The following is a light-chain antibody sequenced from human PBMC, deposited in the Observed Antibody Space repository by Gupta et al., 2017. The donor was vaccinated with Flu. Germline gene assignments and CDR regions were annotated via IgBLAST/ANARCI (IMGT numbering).Light chain of an antibody. J-gene: IGLJ1*01. CDR1: RSNIGSNT. CDR2: DNN. V-gene: IGLV1-44*01. CDR3: AAWDDSLNGYV. Sequence: SVLTQPPSASGTPGQRVTISCSGSRSNIGSNTVNWYQQLPGTAPKLLIYDNNQRPSGVPDRFSGSKSGTSASLAISGLRSEDEADYYCAAWDDSLNGYVFGTGTKVTVL.